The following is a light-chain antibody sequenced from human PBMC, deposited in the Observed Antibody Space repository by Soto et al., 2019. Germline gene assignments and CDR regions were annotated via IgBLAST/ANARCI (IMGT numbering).Light chain of an antibody. CDR1: QSVSSN. J-gene: IGKJ1*01. CDR2: GAS. CDR3: QQYNNWPWT. V-gene: IGKV3-15*01. Sequence: EILMTQSPTTLSVSPGESTTLSCRAGQSVSSNLAWYQQKPGQAPRLLIYGASTRATGFPARFSGSGSGTDFTLTISSLQSEDFAVYYCQQYNNWPWTFGQGTKVDIK.